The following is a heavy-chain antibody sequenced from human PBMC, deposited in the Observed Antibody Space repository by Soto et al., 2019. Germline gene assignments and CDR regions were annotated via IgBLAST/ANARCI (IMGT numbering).Heavy chain of an antibody. V-gene: IGHV5-10-1*01. CDR1: GYSFTSYW. CDR3: ARPSDYVWGSYRFVAFDI. Sequence: GESLKISCKGSGYSFTSYWITWVRQMPGQGLEWMGRIDPSDSHTNYSPSFQGHVTISADKSISTAYLQWSSLKASDTAMYYCARPSDYVWGSYRFVAFDIWGKGTMVTVSS. J-gene: IGHJ3*02. CDR2: IDPSDSHT. D-gene: IGHD3-16*02.